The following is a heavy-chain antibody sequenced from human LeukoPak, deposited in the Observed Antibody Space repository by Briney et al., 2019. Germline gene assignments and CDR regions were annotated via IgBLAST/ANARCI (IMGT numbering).Heavy chain of an antibody. Sequence: GRSLRLSCAASGFTFSTFDLHWVRQVPGKGLEWVALISFDGSTQYYADSVKGRFAISRDNSRDTLFLQLNSLRPEDTAVYYCANQMTTVTTIDYWGQGTLVTVSS. CDR3: ANQMTTVTTIDY. D-gene: IGHD4-17*01. V-gene: IGHV3-30*18. CDR2: ISFDGSTQ. J-gene: IGHJ4*02. CDR1: GFTFSTFD.